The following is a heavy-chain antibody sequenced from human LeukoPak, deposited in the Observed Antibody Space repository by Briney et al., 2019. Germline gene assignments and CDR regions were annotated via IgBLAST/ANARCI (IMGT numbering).Heavy chain of an antibody. CDR2: IYHSGST. J-gene: IGHJ6*03. Sequence: SETLSLTCAVSGYSISSGYYWGWILQPPGKGLEWIGSIYHSGSTYYNPSLKSRVTISVDTSKNQFSLKLSSVTAADTAVYYCARLKYQLLLGYMDVWGKGTTVTVSS. CDR3: ARLKYQLLLGYMDV. D-gene: IGHD2-2*01. CDR1: GYSISSGYY. V-gene: IGHV4-38-2*01.